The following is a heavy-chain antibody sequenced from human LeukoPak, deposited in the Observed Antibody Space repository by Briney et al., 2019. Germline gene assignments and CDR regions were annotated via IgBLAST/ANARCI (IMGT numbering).Heavy chain of an antibody. Sequence: PSQTLSLTCTVSGGSISSGDYYWSWIRQPPGKGLEWIGYIYYSGSTYYNPSLKSRVTVSVDTSKNQFSLKLGSVTAADTAVYYCARDYCSSTSCSFAFDIWGLGTMVTVSS. CDR1: GGSISSGDYY. D-gene: IGHD2-2*01. V-gene: IGHV4-30-4*08. J-gene: IGHJ3*02. CDR2: IYYSGST. CDR3: ARDYCSSTSCSFAFDI.